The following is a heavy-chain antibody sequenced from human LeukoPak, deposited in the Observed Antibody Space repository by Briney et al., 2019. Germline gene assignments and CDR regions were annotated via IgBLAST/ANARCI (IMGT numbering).Heavy chain of an antibody. V-gene: IGHV3-9*01. Sequence: GGSLRLSCAASGFTFDDYVMHWVRQAPGKGLEWVSGISWNSGGIGYADSVKGRFTISRDNAKNSLYLQMNSLRAEDTAVYYCARDLSEDFWSGHFDYWGQGTLVTVSS. CDR1: GFTFDDYV. CDR3: ARDLSEDFWSGHFDY. D-gene: IGHD3-3*01. CDR2: ISWNSGGI. J-gene: IGHJ4*02.